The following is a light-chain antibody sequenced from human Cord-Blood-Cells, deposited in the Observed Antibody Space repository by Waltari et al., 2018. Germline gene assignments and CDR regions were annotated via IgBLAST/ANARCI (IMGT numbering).Light chain of an antibody. CDR1: SSDVGGYNY. J-gene: IGLJ2*01. Sequence: QSALTQPASVSGSPGQSITISCTGTSSDVGGYNYVSWYQQHPGKTPKLIIYDVSKRLSGVSNRFSGSKSGNTASLTISGLQAEDEADYYCSSYTSSSTWVFGGGTKLTVL. V-gene: IGLV2-14*01. CDR3: SSYTSSSTWV. CDR2: DVS.